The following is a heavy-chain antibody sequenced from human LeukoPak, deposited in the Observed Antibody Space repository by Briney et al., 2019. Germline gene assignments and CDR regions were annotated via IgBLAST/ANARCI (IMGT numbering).Heavy chain of an antibody. CDR3: AKEGRRYYYDSSGYLNLDY. CDR1: GFTFSSYA. V-gene: IGHV3-23*01. CDR2: ISGSGGST. Sequence: AGGSLRLSCAASGFTFSSYAMSWVRQAPGKGLEWVSAISGSGGSTYYADSVKGRFTISRDNSKNTLYLQMNSLRAEDAAVDYCAKEGRRYYYDSSGYLNLDYWGQGTLVTVSS. D-gene: IGHD3-22*01. J-gene: IGHJ4*02.